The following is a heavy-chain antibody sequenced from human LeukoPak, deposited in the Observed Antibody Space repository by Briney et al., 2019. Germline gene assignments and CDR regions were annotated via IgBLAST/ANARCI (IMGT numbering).Heavy chain of an antibody. V-gene: IGHV4-59*11. CDR3: ARATTAWDYMDV. CDR2: IYYSGST. J-gene: IGHJ6*03. Sequence: PSETLSLTCTVSGGSISTRYWSWIRQPPGKGLEWIGYIYYSGSTNYNPSLKSRVTISVATSKNQFSLKLSSVTAADAAVYYCARATTAWDYMDVWGKGTTVTVSS. D-gene: IGHD1-14*01. CDR1: GGSISTRY.